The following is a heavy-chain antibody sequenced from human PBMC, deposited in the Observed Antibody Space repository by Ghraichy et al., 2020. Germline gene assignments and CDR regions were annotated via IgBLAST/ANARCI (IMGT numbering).Heavy chain of an antibody. CDR1: GFTFSNAW. CDR3: TTDPAVADNLFDY. J-gene: IGHJ4*02. Sequence: GGSLRLSCAASGFTFSNAWMSWVRQAPGKGLEWVGRIKSKTDGGTTDYAAPVKGRFTISRDDSKNTLYLQMNSLKTEDTAVYYCTTDPAVADNLFDYWGQGTLVTVSS. D-gene: IGHD6-19*01. CDR2: IKSKTDGGTT. V-gene: IGHV3-15*01.